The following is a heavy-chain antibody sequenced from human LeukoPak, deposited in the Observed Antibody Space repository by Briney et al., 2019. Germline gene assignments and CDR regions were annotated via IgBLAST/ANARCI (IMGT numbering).Heavy chain of an antibody. CDR2: ISWTSGSI. J-gene: IGHJ6*04. Sequence: PGRSLRLSCAASGFTFDDYAMHWVRQAPGKGLEWVSGISWTSGSIGYADSVKGRFTISRDNAKNSLYLQMNSLRAEDTALYYCAKAVYGSGSYYPDVWGKGTTVTVSS. V-gene: IGHV3-9*01. D-gene: IGHD3-10*01. CDR3: AKAVYGSGSYYPDV. CDR1: GFTFDDYA.